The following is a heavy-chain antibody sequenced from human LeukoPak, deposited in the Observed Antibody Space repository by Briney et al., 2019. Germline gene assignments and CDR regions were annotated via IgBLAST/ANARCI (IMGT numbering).Heavy chain of an antibody. J-gene: IGHJ4*02. Sequence: SGTLSLTCTVSGGSISTSSYFWGWIRQPPGKGLEWIGTLHYSGSTYYNPSLKSRVTISVDTSKNQFSLKLSSVTAADTAVYYCASTLRSYGSGSYFDYWGQGTLVTVSS. D-gene: IGHD3-10*01. CDR2: LHYSGST. V-gene: IGHV4-39*01. CDR1: GGSISTSSYF. CDR3: ASTLRSYGSGSYFDY.